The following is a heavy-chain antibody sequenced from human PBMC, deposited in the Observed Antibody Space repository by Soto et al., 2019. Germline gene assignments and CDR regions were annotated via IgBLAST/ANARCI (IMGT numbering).Heavy chain of an antibody. J-gene: IGHJ6*02. CDR2: IYYSGST. CDR1: GGSINSGGYY. V-gene: IGHV4-31*03. CDR3: ARDKYYYGSGKDGMDV. D-gene: IGHD3-10*01. Sequence: TMSLTSTVSGGSINSGGYYWTWIRQHPGKGLEWIGYIYYSGSTYYNPSLKSRVTISVDTSKNQFSLKLSSVTAADTAVYYCARDKYYYGSGKDGMDVWGQGTTVTVSS.